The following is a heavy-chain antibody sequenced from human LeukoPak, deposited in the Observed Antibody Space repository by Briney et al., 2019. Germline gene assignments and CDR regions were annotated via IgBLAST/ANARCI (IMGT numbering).Heavy chain of an antibody. V-gene: IGHV6-1*01. CDR3: ARGWSFDC. Sequence: SQTLSLTCAISGDSVSSNSAAWNWIRQSPSRGLEWLGRTYYRSKWYNDYAASVKSRITFNPDTSDNQFSLQLISVTPEDTAVYYRARGWSFDCWGQGTLVTVSS. CDR1: GDSVSSNSAA. CDR2: TYYRSKWYN. D-gene: IGHD6-19*01. J-gene: IGHJ4*02.